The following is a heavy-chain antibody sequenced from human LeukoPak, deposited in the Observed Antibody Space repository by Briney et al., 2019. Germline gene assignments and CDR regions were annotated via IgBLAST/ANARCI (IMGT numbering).Heavy chain of an antibody. CDR3: GRETRGHNFLEN. J-gene: IGHJ4*02. D-gene: IGHD5-18*01. CDR2: IYHNGST. CDR1: GVSISSSNYY. V-gene: IGHV4-39*02. Sequence: PSETLCLTCTVSGVSISSSNYYWVRIRQPPGKGMEGIEKIYHNGSTYYCPSLRSRFTIYVHTSEKQFLLKVNSVTAADTAVYYCGRETRGHNFLENWGQGILVTVSS.